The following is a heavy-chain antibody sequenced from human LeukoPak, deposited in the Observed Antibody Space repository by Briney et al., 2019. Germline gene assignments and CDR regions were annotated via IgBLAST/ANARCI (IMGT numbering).Heavy chain of an antibody. D-gene: IGHD6-19*01. J-gene: IGHJ4*02. Sequence: SQTLSLTCTVSGGSISSGGYYWSWLRQHPGTGLEWIGYIYYSGSTYYNPSLKSRVTISVDTSKNQFSLKLSSVTAADTAVYYCARARIAVADGGTFDYWGQGTLVTVSS. CDR3: ARARIAVADGGTFDY. CDR1: GGSISSGGYY. V-gene: IGHV4-31*03. CDR2: IYYSGST.